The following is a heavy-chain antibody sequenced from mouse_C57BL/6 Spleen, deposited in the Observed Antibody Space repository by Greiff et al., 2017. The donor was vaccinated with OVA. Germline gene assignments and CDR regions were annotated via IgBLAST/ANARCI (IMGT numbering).Heavy chain of an antibody. D-gene: IGHD2-4*01. V-gene: IGHV1-55*01. CDR3: ARLDDYVFAY. Sequence: QVHVKQPGAELVKPGASVKMSCKASGYTFTSYWITWVKQRPGQGLEWIGDIYPGSGSTNYNEKFKSKATLTVDTSSSTAYMQLSSLTSEDSAVYYCARLDDYVFAYWGQGTLVTVSA. J-gene: IGHJ3*01. CDR2: IYPGSGST. CDR1: GYTFTSYW.